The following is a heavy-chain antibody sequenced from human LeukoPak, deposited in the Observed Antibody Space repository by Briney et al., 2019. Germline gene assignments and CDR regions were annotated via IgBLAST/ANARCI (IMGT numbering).Heavy chain of an antibody. CDR2: TYYRSTWYN. V-gene: IGHV6-1*01. J-gene: IGHJ4*02. D-gene: IGHD6-13*01. CDR3: ARSPYSSSWYGYFDY. CDR1: GDSVSSNSVT. Sequence: SQTLSLTCAISGDSVSSNSVTWNWIRQSPSRGLEWLGRTYYRSTWYNDYAVSVRGRITVNPDTSKNQFSLHLNSVTAADTAVYYCARSPYSSSWYGYFDYWGQGTLVTVSS.